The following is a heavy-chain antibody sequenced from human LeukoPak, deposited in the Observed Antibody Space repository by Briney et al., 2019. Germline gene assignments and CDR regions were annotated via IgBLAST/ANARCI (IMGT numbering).Heavy chain of an antibody. Sequence: QAGGSLRLSCAASGFTLSNAWMSWVRQAPGKGLEWVSLIYSGGNTYYADSVKGRFTISRDNSKNTLYLQMNSLRAEDTAVYYCARPTRGGSGPTIYYYGMDVWGLGTTVTVSS. CDR1: GFTLSNAW. CDR3: ARPTRGGSGPTIYYYGMDV. V-gene: IGHV3-53*01. D-gene: IGHD2-15*01. J-gene: IGHJ6*02. CDR2: IYSGGNT.